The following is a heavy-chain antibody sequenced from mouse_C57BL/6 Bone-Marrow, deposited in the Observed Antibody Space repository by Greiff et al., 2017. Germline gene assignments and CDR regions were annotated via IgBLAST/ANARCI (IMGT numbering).Heavy chain of an antibody. Sequence: EVQLQQSGPELVKPGASVKISCKASGYSFTDYNMNWVKQSNGKSLEWIGVINPNYGTTSYNQKFKGKATLTVDQSSSTAYMQLHSLTSEESAVYYCALGNYYGSSYWYFDVWGTGTTVTVSS. D-gene: IGHD1-1*01. CDR2: INPNYGTT. CDR3: ALGNYYGSSYWYFDV. CDR1: GYSFTDYN. J-gene: IGHJ1*03. V-gene: IGHV1-39*01.